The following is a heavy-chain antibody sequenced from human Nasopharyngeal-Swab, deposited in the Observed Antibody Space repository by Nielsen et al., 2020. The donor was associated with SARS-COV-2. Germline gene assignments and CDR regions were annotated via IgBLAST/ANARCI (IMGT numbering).Heavy chain of an antibody. CDR2: ISYDGNNK. V-gene: IGHV3-30*04. Sequence: GGSLRLSCAASGFTFSSYAMHWVRQAPGKGLEWVAVISYDGNNKYYADSVKDRFTISRDNSKNTLYLQTNSLRVEDTAVYYCAKAPYLRGLDVWGQGTTVTVSS. J-gene: IGHJ6*02. CDR3: AKAPYLRGLDV. D-gene: IGHD2-21*01. CDR1: GFTFSSYA.